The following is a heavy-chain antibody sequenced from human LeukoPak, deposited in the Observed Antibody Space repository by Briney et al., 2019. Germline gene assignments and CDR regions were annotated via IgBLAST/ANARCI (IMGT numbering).Heavy chain of an antibody. Sequence: ASVKVSCKASGYTFTSYFMHWVRQAPGQGLEWMGIINPSGSSTSYAQKFQGRVTMTRDTSTSTVYMELSSLRSEDTAVYYCARDKHYGGNYYYYYGMDVWGQGTTVTVSS. J-gene: IGHJ6*02. CDR1: GYTFTSYF. CDR2: INPSGSST. D-gene: IGHD4-23*01. CDR3: ARDKHYGGNYYYYYGMDV. V-gene: IGHV1-46*01.